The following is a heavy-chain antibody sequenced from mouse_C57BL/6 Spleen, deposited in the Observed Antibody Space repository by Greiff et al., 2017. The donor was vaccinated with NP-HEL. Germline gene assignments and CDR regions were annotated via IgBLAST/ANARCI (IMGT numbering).Heavy chain of an antibody. D-gene: IGHD2-4*01. CDR1: GYTFTSYG. Sequence: QVQLKQSGAELARPGASVKLSCKASGYTFTSYGISWVKQRTGQGLEWIGEIYPRSGNTYYNEKFKGKATLTADKSSSTAYMELRSLTSEDSAVYFCARAKGGRVYDYDVWGQGTTLTVSS. CDR3: ARAKGGRVYDYDV. J-gene: IGHJ2*01. V-gene: IGHV1-81*01. CDR2: IYPRSGNT.